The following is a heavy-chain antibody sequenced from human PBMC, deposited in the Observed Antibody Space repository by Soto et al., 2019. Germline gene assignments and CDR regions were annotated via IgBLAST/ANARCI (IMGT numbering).Heavy chain of an antibody. CDR2: INPSGGST. CDR1: GYTFTSYY. Sequence: QVQLVQSGAEVKKPGASVKISCKASGYTFTSYYMHWVRQAPGQELEWMGIINPSGGSTNYAQKLKSRVAMTKGTSTSTVYMELNSLRSEDTSVYYCARPPYPGCINAVCYPLDYWGQGTQVNVSS. D-gene: IGHD2-8*01. V-gene: IGHV1-46*01. CDR3: ARPPYPGCINAVCYPLDY. J-gene: IGHJ4*02.